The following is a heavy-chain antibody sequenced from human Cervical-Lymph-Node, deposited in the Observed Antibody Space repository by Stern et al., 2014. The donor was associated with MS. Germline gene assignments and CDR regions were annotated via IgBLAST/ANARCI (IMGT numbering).Heavy chain of an antibody. D-gene: IGHD1-26*01. J-gene: IGHJ6*02. CDR2: ILPIFGTA. Sequence: VQLVESGAEVKKPGSSLKVSCKASGGTFSSYAIRWVRQPPGQGLEWMGGILPIFGTANYAQKYQGRVTITADESTSTAYMELSSLRSEDTAVYYCARDRTNMGYYYGMDVWGQGTTVTVSS. CDR1: GGTFSSYA. CDR3: ARDRTNMGYYYGMDV. V-gene: IGHV1-69*01.